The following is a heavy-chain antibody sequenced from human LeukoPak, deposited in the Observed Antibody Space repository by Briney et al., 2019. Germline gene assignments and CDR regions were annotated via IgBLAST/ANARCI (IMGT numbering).Heavy chain of an antibody. CDR1: GYTFTSYY. CDR3: ARPYYYGSGSYDGMDV. Sequence: GASVKVSCKASGYTFTSYYMHWVRQAPGQGLEWMAIINPSGDSTTYAQKFQGRVTMTRDTSTSTVYMDLSSLRSEDTAVYYCARPYYYGSGSYDGMDVWGQGTTVTVSS. D-gene: IGHD3-10*01. CDR2: INPSGDST. J-gene: IGHJ6*02. V-gene: IGHV1-46*01.